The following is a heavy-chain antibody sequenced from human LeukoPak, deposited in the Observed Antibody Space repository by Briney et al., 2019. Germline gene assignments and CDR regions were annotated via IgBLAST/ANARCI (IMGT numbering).Heavy chain of an antibody. V-gene: IGHV3-66*01. Sequence: PGGSLRLSCAASGFTVSSNYMSWVRQAPGKGQEWVSVIYSGGSTYYADSVKGRFTISRDNSKNTLYLQMNSLRAEDTAVYYCARDALGNFFDYWGQGTLVTVSS. CDR1: GFTVSSNY. J-gene: IGHJ4*02. CDR2: IYSGGST. CDR3: ARDALGNFFDY.